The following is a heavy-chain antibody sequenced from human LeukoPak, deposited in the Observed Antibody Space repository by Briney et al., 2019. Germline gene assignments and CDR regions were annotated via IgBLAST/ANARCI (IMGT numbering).Heavy chain of an antibody. V-gene: IGHV4-34*01. CDR3: ARGSVAAAYTY. D-gene: IGHD6-13*01. J-gene: IGHJ4*02. CDR1: GGSLSGYY. CDR2: INHSGST. Sequence: PSETLSLTCAVYGGSLSGYYWSWIRQPPGRGLEWIGEINHSGSTKYNPSLKSRVTISVDTSRNQFSLKLGSVTAADTAVYYCARGSVAAAYTYWGQGTLVTVSS.